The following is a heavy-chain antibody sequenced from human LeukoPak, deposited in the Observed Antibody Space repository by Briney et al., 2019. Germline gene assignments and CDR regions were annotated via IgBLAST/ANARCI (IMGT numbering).Heavy chain of an antibody. CDR2: IKHESRLT. CDR3: APSSEACTRNWSV. CDR1: RYRFTHYY. V-gene: IGHV1-2*02. J-gene: IGHJ4*02. Sequence: ASVKVSCKPSRYRFTHYYMHWVRQAPGQGGKCMGWIKHESRLTNYAPKFQGRVIMSRDTSISTAYMEVRRLRYDDTVMYYCAPSSEACTRNWSVWGEGTLVTVSP. D-gene: IGHD2-8*01.